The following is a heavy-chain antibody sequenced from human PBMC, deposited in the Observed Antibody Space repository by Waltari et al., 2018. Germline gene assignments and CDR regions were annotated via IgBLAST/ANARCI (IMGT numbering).Heavy chain of an antibody. V-gene: IGHV1-8*03. CDR2: VNPNSGNT. Sequence: QVQLVQSGAEVKKPGASVKVSCKASGYTFTSYDINWVRQATGQGLEWMGWVNPNSGNTGYAQKFQGRVTITRNTSISTAYMELSSLRSEDTAVYYCARSSNRMIGYSTEGNWFDPWGQGTLVTVSS. J-gene: IGHJ5*02. CDR1: GYTFTSYD. D-gene: IGHD2-15*01. CDR3: ARSSNRMIGYSTEGNWFDP.